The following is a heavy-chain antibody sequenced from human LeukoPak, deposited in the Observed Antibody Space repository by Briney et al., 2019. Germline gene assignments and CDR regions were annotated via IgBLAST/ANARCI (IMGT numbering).Heavy chain of an antibody. CDR2: IIPIFGIA. D-gene: IGHD3-10*01. CDR3: ARVSGGSGRKGWFDP. J-gene: IGHJ5*02. Sequence: ASVKVSCKASGGTFSSYAISWVRQAPGQGLEWMGRIIPIFGIANYAQKFQGRVTITADESTSTAYMELSSLRSEDTAVYYCARVSGGSGRKGWFDPWGQGTLVTVSS. V-gene: IGHV1-69*13. CDR1: GGTFSSYA.